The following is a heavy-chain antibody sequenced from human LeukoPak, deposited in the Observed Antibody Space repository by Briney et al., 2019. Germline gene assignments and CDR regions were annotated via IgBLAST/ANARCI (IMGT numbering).Heavy chain of an antibody. D-gene: IGHD2-8*02. CDR3: AGGDTAGFQHFDC. CDR2: IYYSGST. CDR1: GGSISSYY. V-gene: IGHV4-59*03. Sequence: SETLSLTCIVSGGSISSYYWSWIRQPPGKGLEWIGYIYYSGSTDYNPSLKSRVTMSVDTSKNQFSLKLSSVTAADTAVYYCAGGDTAGFQHFDCWGQGTLVTVSS. J-gene: IGHJ4*02.